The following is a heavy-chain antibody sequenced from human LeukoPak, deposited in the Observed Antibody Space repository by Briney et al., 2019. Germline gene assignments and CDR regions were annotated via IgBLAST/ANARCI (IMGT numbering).Heavy chain of an antibody. J-gene: IGHJ3*02. CDR1: GLTLIDSA. V-gene: IGHV3-23*01. Sequence: PGGSLRLSCVASGLTLIDSAMTWGRQGPGKGLGWVSSISSRNGNTFYSDSAKGRFTISRDESKNTLYLQMNTLRAEDTATYFCAKDRGLYSGVFAFDMWGQGTLVTVSS. CDR2: ISSRNGNT. D-gene: IGHD1-26*01. CDR3: AKDRGLYSGVFAFDM.